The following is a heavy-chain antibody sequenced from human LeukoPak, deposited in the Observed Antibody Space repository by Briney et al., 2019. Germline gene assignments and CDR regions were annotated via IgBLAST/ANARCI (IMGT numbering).Heavy chain of an antibody. D-gene: IGHD3-22*01. Sequence: GESLKISCKGSGYSFTSYWIGWVRQMPGKGLEWMGIIYPGDPDTRYSPSFQGQVTISADKSISTAYLQWSSLKASDTAMHYCARGYYYDSSGPTEYFQHWGQGTLVTVSS. CDR3: ARGYYYDSSGPTEYFQH. J-gene: IGHJ1*01. V-gene: IGHV5-51*01. CDR2: IYPGDPDT. CDR1: GYSFTSYW.